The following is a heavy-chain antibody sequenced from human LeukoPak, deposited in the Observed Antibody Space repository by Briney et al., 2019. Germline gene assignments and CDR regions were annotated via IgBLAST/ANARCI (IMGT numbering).Heavy chain of an antibody. Sequence: PAVTLRLSCAASGFTFSSYCMLWVGQTQGQGLVWLSRISPDGSSTSYADSVKGRFTISRDNAKTTLYLQINSLRAEDTAVYYCTRDGFQLVPFDYWGQGTLVTVSS. CDR1: GFTFSSYC. CDR2: ISPDGSST. J-gene: IGHJ4*02. CDR3: TRDGFQLVPFDY. D-gene: IGHD6-13*01. V-gene: IGHV3-74*01.